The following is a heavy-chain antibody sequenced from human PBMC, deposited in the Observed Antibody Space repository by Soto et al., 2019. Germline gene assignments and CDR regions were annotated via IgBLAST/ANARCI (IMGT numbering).Heavy chain of an antibody. CDR1: GGSISSSSYY. Sequence: EPLSLTCTVSGGSISSSSYYWGWIRQPPGKGLEWIGSIYYSGSTYYNPSLKSRVTISVDTSKNQFSLKLSSVTAADTAVYYCARDGGSSGWYYWGQGTLVTVSS. CDR2: IYYSGST. D-gene: IGHD6-19*01. V-gene: IGHV4-39*07. CDR3: ARDGGSSGWYY. J-gene: IGHJ4*02.